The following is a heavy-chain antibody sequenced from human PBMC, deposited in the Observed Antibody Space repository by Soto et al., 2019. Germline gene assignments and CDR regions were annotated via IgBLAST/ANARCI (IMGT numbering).Heavy chain of an antibody. Sequence: GGSLRLSCAASGFTFSSYAMSWVRQAPGKGLEWVSAISGSGGSTYYADSVKGRFTISRDNSKNTLYLQMNSLRAEDTAVYYCAKETQEYSYGLLDFDYWGQGTLVTVSS. D-gene: IGHD5-18*01. CDR1: GFTFSSYA. J-gene: IGHJ4*02. CDR3: AKETQEYSYGLLDFDY. V-gene: IGHV3-23*01. CDR2: ISGSGGST.